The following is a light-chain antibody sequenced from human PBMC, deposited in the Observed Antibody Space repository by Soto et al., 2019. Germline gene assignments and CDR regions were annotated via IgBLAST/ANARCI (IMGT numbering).Light chain of an antibody. CDR2: DAS. CDR3: QQRNKWPPVT. Sequence: EIVLTHSPGTLPLSPGERATLSCRAIQSVSSSYLAWYQQKPGQAPRLLIYDASNRATGVPTRFSGSGSGTDFTLTISSLEPEDFAVYYCQQRNKWPPVTFGGGTKVDIK. CDR1: QSVSSSY. J-gene: IGKJ4*01. V-gene: IGKV3D-20*02.